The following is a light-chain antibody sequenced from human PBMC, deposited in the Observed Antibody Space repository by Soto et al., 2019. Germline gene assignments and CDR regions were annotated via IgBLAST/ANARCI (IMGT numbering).Light chain of an antibody. CDR2: AAS. V-gene: IGKV1-39*01. CDR1: QNIGVY. J-gene: IGKJ1*01. CDR3: HQTAAIPWT. Sequence: DIQMTQSPSSLSASVGDRVTITCRASQNIGVYLNWYQKKPGKAPKLLIHAASSLHSGVPSTLSGSGSGTDFALTLSSLQPEDFATYYCHQTAAIPWTFAQGTKVEIK.